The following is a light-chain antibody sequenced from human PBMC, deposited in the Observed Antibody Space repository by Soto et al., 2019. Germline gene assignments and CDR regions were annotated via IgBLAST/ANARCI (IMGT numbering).Light chain of an antibody. Sequence: DIQMAQSPSSLSASVGDRVTISCRASQGISNYLAWYQQKPGKVPKVLIYAASTLQSGVPSRFSGSGSGTDFTLTISSLQPEDVATYYCQNYKSAPFTFGPGTNVDIK. CDR1: QGISNY. CDR2: AAS. V-gene: IGKV1-27*01. J-gene: IGKJ3*01. CDR3: QNYKSAPFT.